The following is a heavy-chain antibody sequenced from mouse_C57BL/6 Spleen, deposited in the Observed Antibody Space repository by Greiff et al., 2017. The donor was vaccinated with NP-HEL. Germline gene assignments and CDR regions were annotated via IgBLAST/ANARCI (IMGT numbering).Heavy chain of an antibody. V-gene: IGHV1-81*01. J-gene: IGHJ1*03. Sequence: QVQLQQSGAELARPGASVKLSCKASGYTFTSYGISWVKQRTGQGLEWIGEIYPRSGNTYYNEKFKGKATLTADKSSSTAYMELRSLTSEDSAVYFCARQCEPQRYFDVWGTGTTVTVSS. CDR1: GYTFTSYG. CDR2: IYPRSGNT. D-gene: IGHD6-1*01. CDR3: ARQCEPQRYFDV.